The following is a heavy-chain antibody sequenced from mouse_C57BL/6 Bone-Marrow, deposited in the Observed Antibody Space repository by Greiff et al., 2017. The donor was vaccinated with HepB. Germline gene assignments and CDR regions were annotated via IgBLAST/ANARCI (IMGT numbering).Heavy chain of an antibody. CDR2: INSDGGST. J-gene: IGHJ4*01. Sequence: EVKLMESGGGLVQPGESLKLSCESNEYEFPSHDMSWVRKTPEKRLELVAAINSDGGSTYYPDTMERRFIISRDNTKKTLYLQMSSLRSEDTALYYCARHVYYDYDYAMDYWGQGTSVTVSS. CDR1: EYEFPSHD. V-gene: IGHV5-2*01. D-gene: IGHD2-4*01. CDR3: ARHVYYDYDYAMDY.